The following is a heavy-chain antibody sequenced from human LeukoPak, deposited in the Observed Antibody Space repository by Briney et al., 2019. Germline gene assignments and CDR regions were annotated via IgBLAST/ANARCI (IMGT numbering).Heavy chain of an antibody. CDR1: GGSISSYY. CDR3: ARSITMVRGVIKYNWFDP. J-gene: IGHJ5*02. D-gene: IGHD3-10*01. CDR2: IYTSGST. V-gene: IGHV4-4*07. Sequence: SETLSLTCTVSGGSISSYYWSWIRQPAGKGLERIGRIYTSGSTNYNPSLKSRVTMSVDTSKNQFSLKLSSVTAADTAVYYCARSITMVRGVIKYNWFDPWGQGTLVTVSS.